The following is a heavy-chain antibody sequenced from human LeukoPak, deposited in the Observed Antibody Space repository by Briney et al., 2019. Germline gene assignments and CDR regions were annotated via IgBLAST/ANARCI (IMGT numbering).Heavy chain of an antibody. CDR3: ARRYYYGSGSLYYFDY. Sequence: GGSLRLSCAASGFTFDDYAMHWVRQAPGKGLEWVSGISWNSGSIGYADSVKGRFTISRDNAKNSLYLQMNSLRAEDTAVYYCARRYYYGSGSLYYFDYWGQGTLVTVSS. CDR2: ISWNSGSI. CDR1: GFTFDDYA. D-gene: IGHD3-10*01. J-gene: IGHJ4*02. V-gene: IGHV3-9*01.